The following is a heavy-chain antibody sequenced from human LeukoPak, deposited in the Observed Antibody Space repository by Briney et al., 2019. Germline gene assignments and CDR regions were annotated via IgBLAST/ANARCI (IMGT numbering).Heavy chain of an antibody. CDR3: AKDPFFARDSSGYYDI. CDR1: GFTFSSYA. J-gene: IGHJ4*02. D-gene: IGHD3-22*01. V-gene: IGHV3-30-3*01. Sequence: GGSLRLSCAASGFTFSSYAMHWVRQAPGKGLEWVAVISYDGSNKYYADSVKGRFTISRDNSKNTLYLQMNSLRAEDTAVYYCAKDPFFARDSSGYYDIWGQGTLVTVSS. CDR2: ISYDGSNK.